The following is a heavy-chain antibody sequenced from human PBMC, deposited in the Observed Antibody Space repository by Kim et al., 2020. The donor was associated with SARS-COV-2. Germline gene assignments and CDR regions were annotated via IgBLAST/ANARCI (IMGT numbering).Heavy chain of an antibody. CDR3: ARDVLRGYSGYASPFDL. Sequence: SETLSLTCAVYGGSFSGYYWSWIRQPPGKGLEWIGEINHSGSTNYNPSLKSRVTISVDTSKNQFSLKLSSVTAADTAVYYCARDVLRGYSGYASPFDLWG. J-gene: IGHJ2*01. CDR1: GGSFSGYY. D-gene: IGHD5-12*01. CDR2: INHSGST. V-gene: IGHV4-34*01.